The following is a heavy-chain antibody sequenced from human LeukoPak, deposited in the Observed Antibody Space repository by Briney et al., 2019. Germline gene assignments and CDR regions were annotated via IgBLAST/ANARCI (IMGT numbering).Heavy chain of an antibody. Sequence: GGSLRLSCAASGFTFSSYAMSWVRQTPGKGLEWVSTISNSGAGTYYADSVKGRFTVSRDNSKNTLYLQMNSLRAEDTAVYYCAKRSRGYCTNGVCYFDYWGQGTLVTVSS. J-gene: IGHJ4*02. V-gene: IGHV3-23*01. D-gene: IGHD2-8*01. CDR3: AKRSRGYCTNGVCYFDY. CDR2: ISNSGAGT. CDR1: GFTFSSYA.